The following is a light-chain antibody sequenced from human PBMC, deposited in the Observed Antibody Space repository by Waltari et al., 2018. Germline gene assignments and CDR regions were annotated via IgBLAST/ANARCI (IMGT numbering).Light chain of an antibody. J-gene: IGKJ2*01. Sequence: EVVLTQSPGTLSLSPGERATLSCRASRTVANTYLVWYQQKFGQAPRLLIYATSSRATDIPERFTGSGSGTDFTLTIDMLEPGDSAVYYCQQFGGSPMYTFGQGTKLEV. CDR1: RTVANTY. V-gene: IGKV3-20*01. CDR2: ATS. CDR3: QQFGGSPMYT.